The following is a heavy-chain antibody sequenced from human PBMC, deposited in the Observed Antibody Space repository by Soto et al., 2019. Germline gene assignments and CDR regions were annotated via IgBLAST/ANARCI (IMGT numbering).Heavy chain of an antibody. CDR1: GFTFSTYA. V-gene: IGHV3-23*01. Sequence: PGGSLRLSCAASGFTFSTYAMSWVRQSPGKGPEWVSAMSGSGATTHHADSVKGRFTISRDNSKNTLYLQLNSLRVEDSAVYYCAKDWSGNTCPCMDVWGQGTTVTVSS. CDR2: MSGSGATT. D-gene: IGHD3-3*01. CDR3: AKDWSGNTCPCMDV. J-gene: IGHJ6*02.